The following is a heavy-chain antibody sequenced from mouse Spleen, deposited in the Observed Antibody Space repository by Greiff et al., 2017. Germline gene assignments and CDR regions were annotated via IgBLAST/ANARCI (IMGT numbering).Heavy chain of an antibody. CDR3: ARGGSSYAY. D-gene: IGHD1-1*01. Sequence: EVMLVESGGGLVKPGGSLTLSCAASGFTFSSHAMSWVRQTPEKSLVWVASISSGGSTNYPDSVKCRLTISRDNARNILYLQMSSLRSEHSAMYYCARGGSSYAYWGQGTTLTVSS. CDR2: ISSGGST. V-gene: IGHV5-6-5*01. CDR1: GFTFSSHA. J-gene: IGHJ2*01.